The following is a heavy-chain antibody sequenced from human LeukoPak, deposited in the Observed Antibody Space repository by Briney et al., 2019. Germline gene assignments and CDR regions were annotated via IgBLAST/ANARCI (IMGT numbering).Heavy chain of an antibody. CDR1: GGSFSGYY. J-gene: IGHJ3*02. CDR2: INHSGST. CDR3: ARAPQRSGYLDAFDI. Sequence: PSETLSLTCAVYGGSFSGYYWSWIRQPPGKGLEWIGEINHSGSTNYNPSLKSRVTISVDTSKNQFSLKLSSVTAADTAVYYCARAPQRSGYLDAFDIWGQGTMVTVSS. V-gene: IGHV4-34*01. D-gene: IGHD3-3*01.